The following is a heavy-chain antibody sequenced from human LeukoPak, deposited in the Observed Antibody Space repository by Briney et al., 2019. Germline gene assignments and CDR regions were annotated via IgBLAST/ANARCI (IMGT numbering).Heavy chain of an antibody. V-gene: IGHV1-69*13. D-gene: IGHD5-24*01. Sequence: GASVKVSCKASGGTFSSYAISWVRQAPGQGLEWMGGIIPIFGTANYAQKFQGRVTITADESTSTAYMELSSLRSEDTAVYYCARDREMAHPYYFDYWGQGTLVTVSS. CDR3: ARDREMAHPYYFDY. CDR1: GGTFSSYA. CDR2: IIPIFGTA. J-gene: IGHJ4*02.